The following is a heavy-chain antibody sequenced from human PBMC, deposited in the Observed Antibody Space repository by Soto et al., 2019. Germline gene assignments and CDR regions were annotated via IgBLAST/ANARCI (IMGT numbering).Heavy chain of an antibody. V-gene: IGHV1-69*08. CDR2: IFSFSGVP. J-gene: IGHJ6*03. CDR1: GDKFSSYT. Sequence: QVQLGQSGAEVRNTGSSVKVSCKASGDKFSSYTISGVRKAPSPGLDGMGSIFSFSGVPIDAQIFQGRITLTADSSSSTAYMEMTSLTSDDTAVYYCAREPIIAAVGIPLYSYYYMDVWGEGTAVTVSS. D-gene: IGHD6-13*01. CDR3: AREPIIAAVGIPLYSYYYMDV.